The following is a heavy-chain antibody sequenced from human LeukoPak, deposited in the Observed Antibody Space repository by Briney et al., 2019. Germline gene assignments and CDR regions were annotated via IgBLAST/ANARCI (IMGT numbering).Heavy chain of an antibody. J-gene: IGHJ5*02. V-gene: IGHV4-39*07. D-gene: IGHD6-13*01. Sequence: PSETLSLTCTVSGGSISSSSYYWGWIRQPPGKGLEWIGSIYYSGSTYYNPSLKSRVTISVDTSKNQFSLKLSSVTAADTAVYYCARTLTRYSSSWRMYNWFDPWGQGTLVTVSS. CDR3: ARTLTRYSSSWRMYNWFDP. CDR1: GGSISSSSYY. CDR2: IYYSGST.